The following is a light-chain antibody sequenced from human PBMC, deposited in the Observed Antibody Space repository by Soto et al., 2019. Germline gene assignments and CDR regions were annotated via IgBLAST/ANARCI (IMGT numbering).Light chain of an antibody. J-gene: IGKJ1*01. CDR2: GAS. Sequence: EIVLTQSPGTLSLSPGERATLSCRASQSVSSSFLAWYQQKPGQAPRLLIYGASIRATGIPDRFSGSVYGTDFTLTISRVEPEDFAVYYCQQYGSSPWTFGQGTKVESK. CDR3: QQYGSSPWT. V-gene: IGKV3-20*01. CDR1: QSVSSSF.